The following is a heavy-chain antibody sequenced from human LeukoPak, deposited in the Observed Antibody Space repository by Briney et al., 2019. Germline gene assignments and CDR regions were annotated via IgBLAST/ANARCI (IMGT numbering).Heavy chain of an antibody. CDR2: IYYSGST. D-gene: IGHD3-22*01. CDR1: GGSISSYY. V-gene: IGHV4-59*01. Sequence: PSETLSLTCTVSGGSISSYYWSWIRQPPGKGLEWIGYIYYSGSTNYNPSLKSRVTISVDTSKNQFSLKLSSVTAADTAVYYCAREGYNDSSDKALSAFDIWGQGTMVTVSS. CDR3: AREGYNDSSDKALSAFDI. J-gene: IGHJ3*02.